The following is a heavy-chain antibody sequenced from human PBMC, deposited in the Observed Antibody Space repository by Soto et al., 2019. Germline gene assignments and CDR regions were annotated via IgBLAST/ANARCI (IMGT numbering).Heavy chain of an antibody. CDR1: GFIFTMYS. CDR2: ISSTTNYI. J-gene: IGHJ4*02. V-gene: IGHV3-21*06. Sequence: GGSLRLSCAASGFIFTMYSMSWVRQAPGKGLEWVSPISSTTNYIYYGDSMKGRFTISRDNAKNSLYLEMNSLRAEDTAVYYCARESEDLTSNFDDWGQGTMVTVSS. CDR3: ARESEDLTSNFDD.